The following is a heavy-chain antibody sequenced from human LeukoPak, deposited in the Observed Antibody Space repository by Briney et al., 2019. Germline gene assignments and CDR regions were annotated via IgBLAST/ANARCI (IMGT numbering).Heavy chain of an antibody. J-gene: IGHJ4*02. CDR1: GFTFSSYA. Sequence: RASLRLSCAASGFTFSSYAMSWVRQAPGKGLEWVSYISSSGSTIYYADSVKGRFTISRDNAKNSLYLQMNSLRAEGTAVYYCATYYDILTGGGRAFDYWGQGTLVTVSS. CDR2: ISSSGSTI. V-gene: IGHV3-48*04. CDR3: ATYYDILTGGGRAFDY. D-gene: IGHD3-9*01.